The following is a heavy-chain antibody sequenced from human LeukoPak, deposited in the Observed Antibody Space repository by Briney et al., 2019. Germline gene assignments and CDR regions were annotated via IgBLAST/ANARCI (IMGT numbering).Heavy chain of an antibody. V-gene: IGHV3-48*03. CDR1: GFTFSSYE. CDR2: ISSSGSTI. J-gene: IGHJ5*02. D-gene: IGHD4-17*01. Sequence: GGSLRLSCAASGFTFSSYEMNWVRQAPGKGLEWVSYISSSGSTIYYADSVKGRFTISRDNAKNSLYLQMNSLRAEDTAVYYCARGLDYGDFNNWFNPWGQGTLVTVSS. CDR3: ARGLDYGDFNNWFNP.